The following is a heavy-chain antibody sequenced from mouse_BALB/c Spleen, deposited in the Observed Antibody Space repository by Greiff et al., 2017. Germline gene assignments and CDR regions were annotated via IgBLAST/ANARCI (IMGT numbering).Heavy chain of an antibody. CDR3: ARHGDYDWYFDV. CDR2: INSDGGST. V-gene: IGHV5-2*01. CDR1: EYEFPSHD. Sequence: EVQVVESGGGLVQPGESLKLSCESNEYEFPSHDMSWVRTTPETRLELVAAINSDGGSTYYPDTMERRFILSRDNTKKTLYLQMSSLRSEDTALYYCARHGDYDWYFDVWGAGTTVTVSS. D-gene: IGHD2-4*01. J-gene: IGHJ1*01.